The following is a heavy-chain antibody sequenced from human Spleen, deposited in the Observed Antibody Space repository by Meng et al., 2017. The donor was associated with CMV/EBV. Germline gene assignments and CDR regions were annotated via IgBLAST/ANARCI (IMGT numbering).Heavy chain of an antibody. CDR2: ISYDGSTE. D-gene: IGHD4-23*01. J-gene: IGHJ6*02. Sequence: GESLKISCVASPGFTLSGYTMHWVRQAPGKGLEWVALISYDGSTEYFADSVRGRFSISRDNSKKTLYVQMSRLRPEDTGIYYCARDVTTLGYSGMDVWGQGTTVTVSS. CDR1: PGFTLSGYT. CDR3: ARDVTTLGYSGMDV. V-gene: IGHV3-30*04.